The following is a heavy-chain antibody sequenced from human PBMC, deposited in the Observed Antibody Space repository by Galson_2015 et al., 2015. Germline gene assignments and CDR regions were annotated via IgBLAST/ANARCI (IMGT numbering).Heavy chain of an antibody. CDR2: IYYSGST. Sequence: SLTCTVSGGSVSSGSYYWSWIRQPPGKGLEWIGYIYYSGSTNYNPSLKGRVTISVDTSKNQFSLKLSSVTAADTAVYYCARGYYYDSSGYYSAPDYWGQGTLVTVSS. CDR1: GGSVSSGSYY. D-gene: IGHD3-22*01. V-gene: IGHV4-61*01. J-gene: IGHJ4*02. CDR3: ARGYYYDSSGYYSAPDY.